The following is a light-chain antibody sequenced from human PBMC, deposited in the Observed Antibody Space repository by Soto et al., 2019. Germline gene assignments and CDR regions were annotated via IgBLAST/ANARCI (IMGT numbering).Light chain of an antibody. CDR3: ATWDDRLSAAV. Sequence: QPVLTQSPSVSGAPGQRVTISCTGSSSNIGAGYSVHWYQQLPGTAPKFLIHSDNQRPSGVPERFSGSKSGTSASLAISGVRTEDEADYYCATWDDRLSAAVFGGGTKLTVL. CDR2: SDN. V-gene: IGLV1-47*02. J-gene: IGLJ2*01. CDR1: SSNIGAGYS.